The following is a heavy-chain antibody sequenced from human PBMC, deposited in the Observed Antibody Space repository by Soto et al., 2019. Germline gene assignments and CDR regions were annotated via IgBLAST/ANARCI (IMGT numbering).Heavy chain of an antibody. V-gene: IGHV1-2*04. Sequence: QVQLVQSGAEVKKPGASVTVSCRSSGDTFNDYYIHWVRQAPGQGLEWMGWINPNGGVTKYAQKCQCWVTMTRDTSIRTVYMQLIRLRSDDTAVYYCARESGGATATLVYYYCYMDVWGTGTTVTVSS. J-gene: IGHJ6*03. CDR3: ARESGGATATLVYYYCYMDV. CDR1: GDTFNDYY. D-gene: IGHD5-12*01. CDR2: INPNGGVT.